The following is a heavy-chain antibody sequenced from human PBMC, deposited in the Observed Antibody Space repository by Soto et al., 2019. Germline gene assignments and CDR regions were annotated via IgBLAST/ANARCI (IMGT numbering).Heavy chain of an antibody. V-gene: IGHV3-53*01. J-gene: IGHJ4*02. CDR3: SKNNVAPAFVGFEY. Sequence: GGSLRLSCAASGFNFDNSYMSWVRQAPGKGLEWVAILYSGGKSYYAESVRGRFTISRDISKNTLDLQMNRLTADDTAVYYCSKNNVAPAFVGFEYWGQGTLVTVSS. CDR2: LYSGGKS. D-gene: IGHD2-2*01. CDR1: GFNFDNSY.